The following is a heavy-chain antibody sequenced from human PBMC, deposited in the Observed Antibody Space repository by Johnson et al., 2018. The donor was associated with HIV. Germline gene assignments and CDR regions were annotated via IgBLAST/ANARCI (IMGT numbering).Heavy chain of an antibody. CDR2: IRYDGSNK. CDR3: ASSYSESDAFDI. Sequence: QMQLVESGGGLVQPGGSLRLSCAASGFTFSSYGMHWVRQAPGKGLEWVAFIRYDGSNKYYADSVTGRFTISRDNSKNTLYLQMNSLRVEDTAVYYCASSYSESDAFDIWGQGTMVTVSS. D-gene: IGHD3-10*01. CDR1: GFTFSSYG. J-gene: IGHJ3*02. V-gene: IGHV3-30*02.